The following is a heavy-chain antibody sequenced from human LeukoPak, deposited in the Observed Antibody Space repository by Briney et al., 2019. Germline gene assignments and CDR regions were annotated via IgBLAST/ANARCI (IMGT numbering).Heavy chain of an antibody. Sequence: ASVKVSCKASGYTFTSYGISWVRQAPGQGLEWMGIINPSGGSTSYAQKFQGRVTMTRDTSTSTVYMELSSLRSEDTAVYYCARDRSNYFDYWGQGTLVTVSS. V-gene: IGHV1-46*01. CDR1: GYTFTSYG. CDR2: INPSGGST. D-gene: IGHD3-16*02. J-gene: IGHJ4*02. CDR3: ARDRSNYFDY.